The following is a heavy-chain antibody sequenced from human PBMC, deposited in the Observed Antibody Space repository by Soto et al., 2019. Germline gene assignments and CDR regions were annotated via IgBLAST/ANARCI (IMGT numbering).Heavy chain of an antibody. CDR1: GYSFTSYW. CDR2: IYPGDSDT. D-gene: IGHD6-13*01. V-gene: IGHV5-51*01. Sequence: GESLKISCKGSGYSFTSYWIGWVRQMPGKGLEWMGIIYPGDSDTRYSPSFQGQVTISADKSISTAYLQWSSLKASDTAMYYCARRSAKHGGYYYYGMDVWGQGTTVPVSS. CDR3: ARRSAKHGGYYYYGMDV. J-gene: IGHJ6*02.